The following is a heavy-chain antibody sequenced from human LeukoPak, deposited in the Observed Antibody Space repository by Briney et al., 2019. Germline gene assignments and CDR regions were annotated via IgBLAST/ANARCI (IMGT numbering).Heavy chain of an antibody. CDR3: AREGVDIVATMGGNWFDP. J-gene: IGHJ5*02. Sequence: PSETLSLTCTVSGGSISSGGYYWSWIRQHPGKGLEWIGYIYYSGSTYYNPSLKSRVTISVDTSKNQFSLKLSSVTAADTAVYYCAREGVDIVATMGGNWFDPWGQGTLVTVSS. CDR2: IYYSGST. CDR1: GGSISSGGYY. V-gene: IGHV4-31*03. D-gene: IGHD5-12*01.